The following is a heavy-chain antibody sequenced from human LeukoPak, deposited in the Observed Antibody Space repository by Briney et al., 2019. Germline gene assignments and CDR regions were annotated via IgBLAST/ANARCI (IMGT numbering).Heavy chain of an antibody. V-gene: IGHV1-18*01. CDR2: ISAYNGNT. Sequence: ASVKVSCKASGYTFTSYGISWVRQAPGQGLEWMGWISAYNGNTNYAQKLQGRVTMTTDTSTSTAYMELRSLRSDDTAVYYCARSIAAADYNWFDPWDQGTLVTVSS. D-gene: IGHD6-13*01. CDR1: GYTFTSYG. CDR3: ARSIAAADYNWFDP. J-gene: IGHJ5*02.